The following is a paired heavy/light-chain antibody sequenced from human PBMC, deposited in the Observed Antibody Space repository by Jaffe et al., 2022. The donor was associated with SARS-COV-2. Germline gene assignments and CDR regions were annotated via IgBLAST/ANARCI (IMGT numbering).Heavy chain of an antibody. CDR3: ARRGGPIDHYGLHV. D-gene: IGHD2-15*01. V-gene: IGHV1-3*01. CDR2: INGGNGNT. J-gene: IGHJ6*02. CDR1: GFPFTGFS. Sequence: QAQLVQSGAEVKKPGASVKLSCKSSGFPFTGFSLHWVRQAPGQGLEWMAWINGGNGNTRHSQKFQGRVNITKDTSASTTYIELSSLTSEDTAIYYCARRGGPIDHYGLHVWGQGTTVTVSS.
Light chain of an antibody. J-gene: IGLJ3*02. Sequence: QSALTQPASVSGSPGQSITISCTGSSSDVGAYKYVSWYQQHPGKVPRLMIYDVSIRPSGVSNRFSGSKSGNTASLTISGLQAEDEADYYCSSYTTSDTWVFGGGTKLTVL. CDR3: SSYTTSDTWV. CDR2: DVS. CDR1: SSDVGAYKY. V-gene: IGLV2-14*03.